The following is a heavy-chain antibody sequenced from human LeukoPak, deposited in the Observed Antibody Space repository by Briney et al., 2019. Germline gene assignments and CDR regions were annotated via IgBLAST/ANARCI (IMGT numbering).Heavy chain of an antibody. V-gene: IGHV1-2*02. CDR3: ARDAESLITMMVTVLDAFGI. D-gene: IGHD3-22*01. Sequence: ASVKVSCKASGYTFTGYYMHWVRQAPGQGLEWMGWINPNSGGTNYAQKFQGRVTMTRDTSISTAYMELSRLRSDDTAVYYCARDAESLITMMVTVLDAFGIWGQGTMVTVSS. J-gene: IGHJ3*02. CDR1: GYTFTGYY. CDR2: INPNSGGT.